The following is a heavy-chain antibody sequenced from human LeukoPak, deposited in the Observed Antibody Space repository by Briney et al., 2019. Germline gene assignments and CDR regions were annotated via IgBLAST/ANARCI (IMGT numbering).Heavy chain of an antibody. CDR3: ARHPEDY. CDR1: GCSISSYY. J-gene: IGHJ4*02. Sequence: TSETLSLTCTVSGCSISSYYWSWIRQPPGKGLEWIGYIYYSGSTNYNPSLKSRVTISVDTSKNQFSLKLSSVTAADTAVYYCARHPEDYWGQGTLVTVSS. CDR2: IYYSGST. V-gene: IGHV4-59*08.